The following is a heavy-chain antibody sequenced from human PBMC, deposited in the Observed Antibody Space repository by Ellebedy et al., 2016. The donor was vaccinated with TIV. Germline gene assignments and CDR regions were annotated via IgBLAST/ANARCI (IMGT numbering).Heavy chain of an antibody. J-gene: IGHJ5*02. CDR1: GFTFSNYP. CDR3: AKGSGWFDP. Sequence: GESLKIPCAASGFTFSNYPMSWVRQAPGKGLEWVSSISVSGGYTYYADSVKGRFTISRDNPKNTLFLQMNSLRADDTAVYYCAKGSGWFDPWGQGTLVTVSS. CDR2: ISVSGGYT. V-gene: IGHV3-23*01.